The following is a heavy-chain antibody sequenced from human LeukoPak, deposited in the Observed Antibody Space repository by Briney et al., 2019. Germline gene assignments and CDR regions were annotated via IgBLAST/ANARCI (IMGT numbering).Heavy chain of an antibody. D-gene: IGHD3-22*01. Sequence: SGTLSLTCAVSGGSISSSNWWSWVRQPPGKGLEWSGEIYHSGSTNYNPSLKSGVTISVDKSQNQFSLKLSSVTAADTAVYYCAETYYYDSSGYKDSLYAFDIWGQATMVTVSS. CDR1: GGSISSSNW. CDR3: AETYYYDSSGYKDSLYAFDI. CDR2: IYHSGST. J-gene: IGHJ3*02. V-gene: IGHV4-4*02.